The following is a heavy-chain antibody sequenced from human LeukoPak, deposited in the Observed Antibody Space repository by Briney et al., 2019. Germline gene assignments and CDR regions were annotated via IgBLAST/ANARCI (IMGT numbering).Heavy chain of an antibody. V-gene: IGHV3-43D*03. J-gene: IGHJ4*02. Sequence: QSGGSLRLSCAASGFTFDDYSIHWVRQAPGKGLEWVSLITWDGGSTYYADSVKGRFTISRDNSKNSLDLQMNSLRAEDTALYYCAKDRVAAAGPGDYYFDFWGQGTLVTVSS. D-gene: IGHD6-13*01. CDR3: AKDRVAAAGPGDYYFDF. CDR2: ITWDGGST. CDR1: GFTFDDYS.